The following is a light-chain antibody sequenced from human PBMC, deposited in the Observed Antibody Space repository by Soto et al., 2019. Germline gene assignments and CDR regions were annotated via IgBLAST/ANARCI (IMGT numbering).Light chain of an antibody. V-gene: IGKV1-39*01. J-gene: IGKJ2*01. CDR3: QQSYSTTST. CDR2: AIS. CDR1: QSITNY. Sequence: DIQMTQYPSSLSGSVGDRVTITCRASQSITNYLNWYQQKPGKAPKLLMYAISTLQSGVPSRFGGSGSGTEFTLTISSLQPDDFATYYCQQSYSTTSTFGQGTKVDI.